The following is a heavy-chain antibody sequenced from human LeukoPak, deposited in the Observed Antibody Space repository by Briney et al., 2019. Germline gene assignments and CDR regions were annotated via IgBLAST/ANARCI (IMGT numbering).Heavy chain of an antibody. D-gene: IGHD5-18*01. J-gene: IGHJ4*02. V-gene: IGHV4-39*01. Sequence: PSETLSLTCTVSGGSISSSSYYWGWIRQPPGKGLEWIGSIYYSGSTYYNPSLKSRVTISVDTSKNQFSRKLSSVTAADTAVYYCARHGRGYSYGHYFDYWGQGTLVTVSS. CDR2: IYYSGST. CDR3: ARHGRGYSYGHYFDY. CDR1: GGSISSSSYY.